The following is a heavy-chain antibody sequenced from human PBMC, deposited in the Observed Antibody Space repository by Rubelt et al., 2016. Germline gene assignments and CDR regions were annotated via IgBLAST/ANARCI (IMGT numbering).Heavy chain of an antibody. J-gene: IGHJ6*02. V-gene: IGHV1-2*02. Sequence: QVQLVQSGSEVKRSGASVKVSCRASGYTFTDYHLHWVRQAPGQGLEWMGRINPKSGGTNYAQKFQGRVTLTRDTSISSAYMELRRLTSDDTAVYYCAQDGVYGMDVWGQGTTVTVSS. D-gene: IGHD2-8*01. CDR2: INPKSGGT. CDR1: GYTFTDYH. CDR3: AQDGVYGMDV.